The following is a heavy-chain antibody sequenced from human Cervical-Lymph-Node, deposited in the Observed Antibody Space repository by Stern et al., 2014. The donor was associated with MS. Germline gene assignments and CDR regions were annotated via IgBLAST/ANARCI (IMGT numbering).Heavy chain of an antibody. CDR2: MIPIFGTA. Sequence: VQLVESGAEVKKPGSSVKVSCKASGGTFSSYAISWVRQAPGQGLEWMGGMIPIFGTANYAQKFQGRVRITADESTSTAYMELSSLRSEDTAVYYCAGGYSYGYAFDYWGQGTLVTVSS. CDR3: AGGYSYGYAFDY. D-gene: IGHD5-18*01. CDR1: GGTFSSYA. V-gene: IGHV1-69*01. J-gene: IGHJ4*02.